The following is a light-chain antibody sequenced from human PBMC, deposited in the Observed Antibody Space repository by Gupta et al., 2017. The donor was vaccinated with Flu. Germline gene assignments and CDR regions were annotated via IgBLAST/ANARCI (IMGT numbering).Light chain of an antibody. J-gene: IGLJ1*01. V-gene: IGLV1-44*01. Sequence: QSVLAQPPSASGPPGQRVTISCSGSSSNIGSNTVNWYQQVPGMAPKLLIYGNNQRPTGVPERFSGSKSGTSAALAINGLQSEDEADYYCAAWDDSLNGHYVFGTGTKVTVL. CDR3: AAWDDSLNGHYV. CDR2: GNN. CDR1: SSNIGSNT.